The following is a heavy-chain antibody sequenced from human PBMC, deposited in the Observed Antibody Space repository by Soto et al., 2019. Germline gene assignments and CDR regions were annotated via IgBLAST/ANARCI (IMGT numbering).Heavy chain of an antibody. CDR3: ARGSGYCSSTSCYVTYRYYYYYMDV. Sequence: QVQLQQWGAGLLKPSETLSLTCAVYGGSFSGYYWSWIRQPPGKGLEWIGEINHSGSTNYNPSLKSRGTISVDTSKNQFSLKLSSVTAADTAVYYCARGSGYCSSTSCYVTYRYYYYYMDVWGKGTTVTVSS. CDR2: INHSGST. CDR1: GGSFSGYY. V-gene: IGHV4-34*01. J-gene: IGHJ6*03. D-gene: IGHD2-2*03.